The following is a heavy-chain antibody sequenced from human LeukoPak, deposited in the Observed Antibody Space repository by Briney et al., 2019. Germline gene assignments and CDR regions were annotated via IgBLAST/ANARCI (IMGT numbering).Heavy chain of an antibody. CDR1: GFTFSSYA. CDR2: ISGSGGGT. Sequence: HPGGSLRLSCSASGFTFSSYAMSWVRQTPGKGLEWVSGISGSGGGTYYADSVRGRFTISRDNSKNTLYLQMNSLRAEDTAVYYCAKAVYRGYDDYYGMDVWGQGTTVTVSS. J-gene: IGHJ6*02. D-gene: IGHD5-12*01. V-gene: IGHV3-23*01. CDR3: AKAVYRGYDDYYGMDV.